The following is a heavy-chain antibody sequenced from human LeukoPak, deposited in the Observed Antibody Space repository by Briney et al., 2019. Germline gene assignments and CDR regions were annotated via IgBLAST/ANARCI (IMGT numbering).Heavy chain of an antibody. V-gene: IGHV4-59*01. Sequence: SETLSLTCIVSGDSNSSSYWTWIREPPGKGLEWIGYIYHSGTTSYNPSLKSRVTISLNTSKNQFSLRLGSVTAADTAVYFCARDSGYCDTTACTDYFGLWGQGTLVAVST. CDR2: IYHSGTT. CDR1: GDSNSSSY. J-gene: IGHJ4*02. D-gene: IGHD2/OR15-2a*01. CDR3: ARDSGYCDTTACTDYFGL.